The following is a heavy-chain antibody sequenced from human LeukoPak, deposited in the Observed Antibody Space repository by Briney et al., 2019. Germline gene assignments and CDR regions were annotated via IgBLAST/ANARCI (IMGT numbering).Heavy chain of an antibody. CDR2: INHSGST. V-gene: IGHV4-39*07. D-gene: IGHD3-22*01. CDR1: GGSISSGSYY. J-gene: IGHJ5*02. CDR3: ARIAYSSGYYLSDRRRWFDP. Sequence: PSETLSLTCTVSGGSISSGSYYWGWIRQPPGKGLEWIGEINHSGSTNYNPSLKSRVTISVDTSKNQFSLKLSSVTAADTAVYYCARIAYSSGYYLSDRRRWFDPWGQGTLVTVSS.